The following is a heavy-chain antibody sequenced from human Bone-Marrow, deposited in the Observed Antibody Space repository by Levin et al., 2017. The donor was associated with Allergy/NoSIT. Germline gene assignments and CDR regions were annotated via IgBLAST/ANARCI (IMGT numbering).Heavy chain of an antibody. CDR1: GFTFSDYW. J-gene: IGHJ4*02. Sequence: SCAASGFTFSDYWMHWVRQGPGKGLVYVSRINSDGSSTSYAAYLRGRFTISRDNAKNTLYLQMNSLTAEDTAVYYCARVYCSGGSCPSWAYIDNWGQGTLVSVSS. V-gene: IGHV3-74*01. D-gene: IGHD2-15*01. CDR3: ARVYCSGGSCPSWAYIDN. CDR2: INSDGSST.